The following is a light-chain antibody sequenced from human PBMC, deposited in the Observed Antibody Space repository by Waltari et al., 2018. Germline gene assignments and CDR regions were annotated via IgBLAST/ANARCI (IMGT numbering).Light chain of an antibody. V-gene: IGKV3D-20*01. CDR2: DAS. Sequence: EIVLTQSPATPSLSPGERATLSCRASQTVRSNYLAWYQQKSGLAPRLLIYDASKRATGIPDRFSGSGSGTDFTLTITRLEPEDFAVYFCQQYLSSPWTFGLGTKVEIK. CDR1: QTVRSNY. J-gene: IGKJ1*01. CDR3: QQYLSSPWT.